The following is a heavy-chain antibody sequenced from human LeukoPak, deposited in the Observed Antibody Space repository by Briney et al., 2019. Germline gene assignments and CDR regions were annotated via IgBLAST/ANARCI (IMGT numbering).Heavy chain of an antibody. V-gene: IGHV3-11*06. J-gene: IGHJ4*02. CDR3: ARELHADFDY. CDR1: GFRVSGYD. Sequence: GGSLRLSCAASGFRVSGYDLNWIRQAPGKGLEWIAYISISSSNIHYADSVRGRFTISRDNANNSLYLQLSSLRVEDTAVYYCARELHADFDYWGQGTLVTVSS. D-gene: IGHD2-15*01. CDR2: ISISSSNI.